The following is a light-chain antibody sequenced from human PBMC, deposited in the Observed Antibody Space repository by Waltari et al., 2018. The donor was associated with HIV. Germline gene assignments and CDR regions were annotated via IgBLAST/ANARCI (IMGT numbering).Light chain of an antibody. J-gene: IGKJ4*01. V-gene: IGKV1-13*02. CDR3: QQFPIYPFT. Sequence: SAFVGDRVTRACRASQESSSTLAWFQQKPGKAPKLLIYDASTLESGVPLSFSGRGSGTDFTLTISSLQPEDSATYYCQQFPIYPFTFGGGTKVEI. CDR1: QESSST. CDR2: DAS.